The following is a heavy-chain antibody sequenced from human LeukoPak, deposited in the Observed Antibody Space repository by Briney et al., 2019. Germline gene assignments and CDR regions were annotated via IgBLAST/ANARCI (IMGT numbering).Heavy chain of an antibody. V-gene: IGHV3-15*01. CDR3: AKSEGVVPA. J-gene: IGHJ5*02. CDR1: GFTFSNVW. CDR2: IKSTTSGGTT. D-gene: IGHD2-2*01. Sequence: GGSLRLSCAATGFTFSNVWMSWVRQAPGKGLEWVGRIKSTTSGGTTDYAAPVKGRFSISRDDSKNMLYLQMNSLKTEDTAVYYCAKSEGVVPAWGQGTLVTVSS.